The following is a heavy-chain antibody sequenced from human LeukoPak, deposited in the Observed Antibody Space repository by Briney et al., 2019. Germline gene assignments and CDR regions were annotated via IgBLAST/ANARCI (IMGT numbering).Heavy chain of an antibody. Sequence: GGSLRLSCAASGFTFSNAWMTWVRQAPGKGLEWDGRIKSKTDGGTTDYAAPVKGRFTTSRDDSKNTLYLQMNSLKTEDTAVYYCTTPEEGYFDYWGQGTLVTVSS. J-gene: IGHJ4*02. V-gene: IGHV3-15*01. CDR1: GFTFSNAW. CDR3: TTPEEGYFDY. CDR2: IKSKTDGGTT.